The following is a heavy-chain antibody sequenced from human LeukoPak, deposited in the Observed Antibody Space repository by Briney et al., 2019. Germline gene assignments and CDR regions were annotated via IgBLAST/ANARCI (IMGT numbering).Heavy chain of an antibody. V-gene: IGHV3-23*01. CDR3: AKVGVNIVGASKYYFDY. CDR1: GFTFSSSA. Sequence: HPGGSLTLSCAASGFTFSSSAMSWVRQAPGKGLEWVSAISGSGGSTYYADSVKGRFTISRDNSKNTLYLQMNSLRAEDTAVYYCAKVGVNIVGASKYYFDYWGQGTLVSVSS. D-gene: IGHD1-26*01. J-gene: IGHJ4*02. CDR2: ISGSGGST.